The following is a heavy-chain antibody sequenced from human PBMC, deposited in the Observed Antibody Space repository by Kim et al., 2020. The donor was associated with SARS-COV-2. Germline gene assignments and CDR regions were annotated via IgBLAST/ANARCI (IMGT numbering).Heavy chain of an antibody. CDR1: GYSFTSYW. Sequence: GESLKISCKGSGYSFTSYWIGWVRQMPGKGLEWMGIIYPGDSDTRYSPSFQGQVTISADKSISTAYLQWSSLKASDTAMYYCARVREIIDYYDSSGYYYFDYWGQGTLVTVSS. V-gene: IGHV5-51*01. CDR3: ARVREIIDYYDSSGYYYFDY. D-gene: IGHD3-22*01. J-gene: IGHJ4*02. CDR2: IYPGDSDT.